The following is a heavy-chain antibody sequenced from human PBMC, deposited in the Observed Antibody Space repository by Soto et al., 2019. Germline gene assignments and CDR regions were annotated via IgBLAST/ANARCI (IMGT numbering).Heavy chain of an antibody. V-gene: IGHV3-30*18. CDR2: ISYDGSNK. D-gene: IGHD5-12*01. CDR3: AKDYSGYDHFDY. CDR1: GFTFSSYD. Sequence: QVQLVESGGGVVQPGRSLRLSCAASGFTFSSYDMHWVRQAPGKGREWVAVISYDGSNKYYADSVKGRFTISRDNSKNTLYLQMTSLRAEDTAVYYCAKDYSGYDHFDYWGQGTLVTVSS. J-gene: IGHJ4*02.